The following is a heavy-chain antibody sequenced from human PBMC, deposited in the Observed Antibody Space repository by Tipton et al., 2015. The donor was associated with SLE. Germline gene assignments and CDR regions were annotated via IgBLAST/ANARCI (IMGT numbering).Heavy chain of an antibody. CDR2: INHSGST. J-gene: IGHJ3*02. D-gene: IGHD6-13*01. V-gene: IGHV4-34*01. CDR3: ARVRLIAAATTGAFDI. Sequence: TLSLTCAVYGGSFSGYYWSWIRQPPGKGLEWIGEINHSGSTNYNPSLKSRVTISVDTSKNQFSLKLSSVTAADTAVYYCARVRLIAAATTGAFDIWGQGKMVTVSS. CDR1: GGSFSGYY.